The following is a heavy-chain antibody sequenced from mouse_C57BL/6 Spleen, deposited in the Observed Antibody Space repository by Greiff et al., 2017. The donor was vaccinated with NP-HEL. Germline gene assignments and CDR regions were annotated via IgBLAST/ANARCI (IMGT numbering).Heavy chain of an antibody. CDR1: GFNIKNPY. J-gene: IGHJ2*01. CDR3: AREFTTVVADYLDY. D-gene: IGHD1-1*01. CDR2: IDPANGNT. V-gene: IGHV14-3*01. Sequence: VQLQQSVAELVRPGASVKLSCTASGFNIKNPYMHWVKQRPEQGLEWIGRIDPANGNTKYAPKFQGKATITADTSSNTAYLQLSSLTSEDTAIYYCAREFTTVVADYLDYWGQGTTLTVAS.